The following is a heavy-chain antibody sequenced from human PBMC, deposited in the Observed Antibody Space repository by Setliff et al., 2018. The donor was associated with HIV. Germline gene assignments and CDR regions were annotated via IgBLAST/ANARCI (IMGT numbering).Heavy chain of an antibody. V-gene: IGHV4-38-2*01. Sequence: PSETLSLTCAVSGYSISSGYYWGGIRQPPGKGLEWIGSVYHSGSTYYNPSIKSRVTKSVDTSENQFSLRLSYVTAADTAVYYCARVYCSSTSCYLGYYYYMDVWGKGTTVTV. CDR3: ARVYCSSTSCYLGYYYYMDV. D-gene: IGHD2-2*01. J-gene: IGHJ6*03. CDR1: GYSISSGYY. CDR2: VYHSGST.